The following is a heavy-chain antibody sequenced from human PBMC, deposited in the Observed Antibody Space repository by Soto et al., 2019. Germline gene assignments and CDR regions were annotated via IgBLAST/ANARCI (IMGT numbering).Heavy chain of an antibody. J-gene: IGHJ4*02. V-gene: IGHV3-23*01. D-gene: IGHD5-12*01. CDR1: GFSFSSYA. Sequence: EVQLLESGGGLFQPGGSLRLSCAASGFSFSSYAMVWVRQAPGKGLEWVSVISARGGSSYFADSVKGRFTTSRDNSKNVLSLEMSSLRAEDTATDFCAKGSIEYSASVDNWGQGTLVLVYS. CDR2: ISARGGSS. CDR3: AKGSIEYSASVDN.